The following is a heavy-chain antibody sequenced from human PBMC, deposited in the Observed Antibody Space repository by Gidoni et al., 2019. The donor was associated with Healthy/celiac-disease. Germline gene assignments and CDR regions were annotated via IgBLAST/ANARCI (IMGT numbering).Heavy chain of an antibody. J-gene: IGHJ4*02. V-gene: IGHV3-23*01. CDR3: AKEIKRAAAGTLAFDY. Sequence: EVQLLESGGGWVQPGGSLRLSCAASGFTFSSYAMSWVRQAPGKGLEWVSAISGSGGSTYYADSVKGRFTISRDNSKNTLYLQMNSLRAEDTAVYYCAKEIKRAAAGTLAFDYWGQGTLVTVSS. CDR1: GFTFSSYA. D-gene: IGHD6-13*01. CDR2: ISGSGGST.